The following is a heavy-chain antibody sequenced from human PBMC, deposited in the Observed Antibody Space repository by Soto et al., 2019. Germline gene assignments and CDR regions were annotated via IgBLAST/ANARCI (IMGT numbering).Heavy chain of an antibody. CDR3: AAGRTGGSYYAMDV. D-gene: IGHD2-2*01. CDR2: IGAGSGNT. V-gene: IGHV1-58*01. J-gene: IGHJ6*02. CDR1: RDAKASCA. Sequence: CKESRDAKASCARRWVQQAPGQGLEWIGWIGAGSGNTNYAQKFQERVTITRDMSTSTAYMELSSLRSDDTAVYYCAAGRTGGSYYAMDVWGQGPTVTVSS.